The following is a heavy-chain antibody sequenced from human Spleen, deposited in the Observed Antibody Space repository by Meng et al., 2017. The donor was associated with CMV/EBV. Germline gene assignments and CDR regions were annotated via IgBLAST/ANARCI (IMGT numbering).Heavy chain of an antibody. CDR3: ARGSRRPLGSGYLFDY. V-gene: IGHV4-4*07. CDR2: IYTSGST. D-gene: IGHD3-3*01. J-gene: IGHJ4*02. Sequence: LQEAAPGLGKPSETLSRPCTVSGGSISSYYWSWIRQPAGKGLEWIGRIYTSGSTNYNPSLKSRVTMSVDTSKNQFSLKLSSVTAADTAVYYCARGSRRPLGSGYLFDYWGQGTLVTVSS. CDR1: GGSISSYY.